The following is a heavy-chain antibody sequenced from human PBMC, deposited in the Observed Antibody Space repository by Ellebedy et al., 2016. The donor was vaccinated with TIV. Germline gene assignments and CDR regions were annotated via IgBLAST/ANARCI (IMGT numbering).Heavy chain of an antibody. Sequence: ASVKVSXXASGYTFTDYFMHWVRQAPGQGLEWMGIINPGGGSPSYAQKFQGRLTMTSDTSTNTVYMDLRSLTSEDTAVYYCARGNTAMAMVDYWGQGTLVTVSS. CDR1: GYTFTDYF. J-gene: IGHJ4*02. CDR2: INPGGGSP. V-gene: IGHV1-46*01. D-gene: IGHD5-18*01. CDR3: ARGNTAMAMVDY.